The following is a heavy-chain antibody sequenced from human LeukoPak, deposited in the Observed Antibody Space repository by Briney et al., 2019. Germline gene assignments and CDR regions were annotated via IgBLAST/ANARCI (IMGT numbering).Heavy chain of an antibody. Sequence: SETLSLTCAVYGGSFSGYYWSWIRQPPGKGLEWIGEINHSGSTNYNPSLKSRVTISVDTSKNQFSLKLSSVTAADTAVYYCARRALGYCSGGSCYSSYYFDYWGQGTLVTVSP. V-gene: IGHV4-34*01. CDR3: ARRALGYCSGGSCYSSYYFDY. D-gene: IGHD2-15*01. CDR2: INHSGST. CDR1: GGSFSGYY. J-gene: IGHJ4*02.